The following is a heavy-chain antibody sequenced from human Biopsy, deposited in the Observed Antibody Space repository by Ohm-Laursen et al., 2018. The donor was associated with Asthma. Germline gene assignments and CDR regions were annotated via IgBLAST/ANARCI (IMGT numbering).Heavy chain of an antibody. CDR2: ISYDGSNK. D-gene: IGHD3-3*01. V-gene: IGHV3-30-3*01. CDR1: GFTFSSYA. J-gene: IGHJ4*02. CDR3: ASQSSGPDFWSGYYYFDY. Sequence: RSLRLSCAASGFTFSSYAMHWVRQAPGKGLEWVAVISYDGSNKYYADSVKGRLTISRDNSKNTLYLQMNSLRAEDTAVYYCASQSSGPDFWSGYYYFDYWGQGTLVTVSS.